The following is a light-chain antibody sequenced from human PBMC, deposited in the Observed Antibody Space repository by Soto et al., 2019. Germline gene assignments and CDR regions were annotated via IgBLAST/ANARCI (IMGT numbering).Light chain of an antibody. CDR2: YDR. Sequence: SYELTQPPSVSLAPGEKASIACGGDNIGRKSVHWYQQKPGQAPVVVMYYDRDRPSGIPERFSGSNSGNTATLTISWVEAGDEADYYCQVYDSSSDHFVFGTGTKVTVL. CDR1: NIGRKS. CDR3: QVYDSSSDHFV. V-gene: IGLV3-21*04. J-gene: IGLJ1*01.